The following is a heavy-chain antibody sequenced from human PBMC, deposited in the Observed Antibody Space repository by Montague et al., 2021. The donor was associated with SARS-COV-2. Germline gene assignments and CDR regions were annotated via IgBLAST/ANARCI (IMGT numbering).Heavy chain of an antibody. CDR3: VGQLLFHYYGMDV. CDR1: GFPFSSYA. V-gene: IGHV3-30*04. Sequence: SLSLSLSASGFPFSSYAMHWVRQAPGKGLEWVAVISYDGSNKYYAGSVKGRFTISRDNSKNTLYLQMNSLRAEDAAVYYCVGQLLFHYYGMDVWGQGTTVTVSS. CDR2: ISYDGSNK. J-gene: IGHJ6*02. D-gene: IGHD2-2*01.